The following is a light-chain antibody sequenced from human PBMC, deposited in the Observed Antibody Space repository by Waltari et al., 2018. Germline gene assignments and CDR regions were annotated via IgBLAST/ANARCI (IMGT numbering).Light chain of an antibody. CDR2: AAS. Sequence: DIQMTQSPSTLSASVGDRVTITCRASQSISSWLAWYQQKPGKAPKLLIYAASSLESGGPSRFSGSGSGTEFTLTISSLQPDDFATYYCQQYNSYEYTFGQGTKLEIK. V-gene: IGKV1-5*03. J-gene: IGKJ2*01. CDR1: QSISSW. CDR3: QQYNSYEYT.